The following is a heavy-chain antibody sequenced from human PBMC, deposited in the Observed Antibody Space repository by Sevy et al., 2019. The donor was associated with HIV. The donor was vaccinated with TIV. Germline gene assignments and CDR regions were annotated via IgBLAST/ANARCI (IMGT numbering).Heavy chain of an antibody. CDR2: ISGSGGST. D-gene: IGHD3-22*01. Sequence: GGSLRLSCAASGFTFSSYAMSWVRQAPGKGLEWVSAISGSGGSTYYADSVKGRFTISRVNSKNTLYLQMNSLRAEDTAVYYCATEDYYDSSGYYPLGDDYWGQGTLVTVSS. CDR1: GFTFSSYA. CDR3: ATEDYYDSSGYYPLGDDY. J-gene: IGHJ4*02. V-gene: IGHV3-23*01.